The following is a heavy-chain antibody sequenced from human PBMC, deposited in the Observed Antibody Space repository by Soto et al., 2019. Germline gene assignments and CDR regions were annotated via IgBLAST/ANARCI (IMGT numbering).Heavy chain of an antibody. J-gene: IGHJ4*02. V-gene: IGHV1-46*01. CDR2: INPSGGST. CDR3: ANDVGLASSTYLDY. Sequence: ASVKVSCKASGYTFTTYYMYWVRQAPGQGLEWMGIINPSGGSTSFAQKFQGRVTMTRDTSTSTVDMALISLTSEDTDVDXXANDVGLASSTYLDYWGQGTLXXXS. CDR1: GYTFTTYY. D-gene: IGHD2-2*01.